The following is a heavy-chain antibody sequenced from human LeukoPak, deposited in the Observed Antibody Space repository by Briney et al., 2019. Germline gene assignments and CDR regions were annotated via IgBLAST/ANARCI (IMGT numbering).Heavy chain of an antibody. CDR1: GGSISSSSYY. D-gene: IGHD3-10*01. V-gene: IGHV4-39*01. CDR3: ARLARSQWFGELTTFDI. J-gene: IGHJ3*02. CDR2: IYYSGST. Sequence: PSETLSLTCTVSGGSISSSSYYWGWIRQPPGKGLEWIGSIYYSGSTYYNPSLKSRVTISVDTSKNQFSLKLTSVTATDTALYYCARLARSQWFGELTTFDIWGQGTMVTVSS.